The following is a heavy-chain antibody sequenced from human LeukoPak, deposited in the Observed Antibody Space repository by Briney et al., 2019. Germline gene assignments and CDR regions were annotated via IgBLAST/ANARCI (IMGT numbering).Heavy chain of an antibody. CDR2: ISSSSSTI. CDR1: GFTFSNAW. CDR3: ASFPSIFGVVGVFDI. Sequence: GGSLRLSCAASGFTFSNAWMSWVRQAPGKGLEWVSYISSSSSTIYYADSVKGRFTISRDNAKKSLYPQMNSLRAEDTAVYYCASFPSIFGVVGVFDIWGQGTMVTVSS. D-gene: IGHD3-3*01. J-gene: IGHJ3*02. V-gene: IGHV3-48*01.